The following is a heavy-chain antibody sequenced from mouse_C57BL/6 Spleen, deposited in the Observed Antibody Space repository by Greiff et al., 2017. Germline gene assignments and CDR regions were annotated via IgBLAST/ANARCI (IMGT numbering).Heavy chain of an antibody. CDR2: ISDGGSYT. V-gene: IGHV5-4*01. CDR1: GFTFSSYA. CDR3: ARDLDYYSNSSYWYFDV. J-gene: IGHJ1*03. Sequence: EVMLVESGGGLVKPGGSLKLSCAASGFTFSSYAMSWVRQTPEKRLEWVATISDGGSYTYYPDNGKGRFTISRDNAKNNLYLQMSHLKSEDTAMYYCARDLDYYSNSSYWYFDVWGTGTTVTVSS. D-gene: IGHD2-5*01.